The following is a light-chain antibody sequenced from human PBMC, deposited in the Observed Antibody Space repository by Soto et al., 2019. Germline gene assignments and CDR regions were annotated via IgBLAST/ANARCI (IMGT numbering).Light chain of an antibody. CDR2: DAS. CDR1: QSVSSY. Sequence: IVLTQSPGTLSLSPGERATLSCRASQSVSSYLAWYQQKPGQAPRLLIYDASNRATGIPARFSASGTGTDFTLTISDVQPEDFAVYYCHQRQSWPRTFGQGTKVDIK. CDR3: HQRQSWPRT. V-gene: IGKV3-11*01. J-gene: IGKJ1*01.